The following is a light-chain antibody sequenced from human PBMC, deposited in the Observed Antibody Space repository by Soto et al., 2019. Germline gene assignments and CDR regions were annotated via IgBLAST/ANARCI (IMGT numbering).Light chain of an antibody. CDR2: GAS. J-gene: IGKJ4*01. CDR1: QSVSSSY. V-gene: IGKV3-20*01. CDR3: QQYGSSGLT. Sequence: EIVLTQSPGTLSLSPGERATLSCRASQSVSSSYLAWYQQKPGQAPRLLIYGASSRATGIPDRFSGSGSGTDFPLTISKLEPEDFAAYYCQQYGSSGLTFGGGTKVEIK.